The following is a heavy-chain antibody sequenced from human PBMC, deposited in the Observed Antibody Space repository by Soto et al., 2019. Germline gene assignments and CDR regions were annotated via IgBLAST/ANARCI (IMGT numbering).Heavy chain of an antibody. CDR3: ARDGAVAGTDGFHYGMDV. Sequence: QVQLMQSGAQVKKPESSVKVSCKASGGTFRNYAFSWVRQAPGQGLEWMGGTNPIFGTANYAQKFQGRVTITADEATTTMYMELSTLRSDDTAVYYCARDGAVAGTDGFHYGMDVWGKGTTVTVSS. D-gene: IGHD6-19*01. V-gene: IGHV1-69*12. J-gene: IGHJ6*04. CDR1: GGTFRNYA. CDR2: TNPIFGTA.